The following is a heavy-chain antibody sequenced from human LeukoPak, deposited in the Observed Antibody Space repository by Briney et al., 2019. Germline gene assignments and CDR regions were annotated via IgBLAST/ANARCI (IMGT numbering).Heavy chain of an antibody. CDR3: ARDSVNTYYYDSSGYSHADY. CDR2: INPSGGST. CDR1: GYTFTSYY. J-gene: IGHJ4*02. V-gene: IGHV1-46*01. D-gene: IGHD3-22*01. Sequence: ASVKVSCKASGYTFTSYYMHWVRQAPGQGLEWMGRINPSGGSTSYAQKFQGRVTMTRDTSTSTVYMELSSLRSEDTAVYYCARDSVNTYYYDSSGYSHADYWGQGTLVTVSS.